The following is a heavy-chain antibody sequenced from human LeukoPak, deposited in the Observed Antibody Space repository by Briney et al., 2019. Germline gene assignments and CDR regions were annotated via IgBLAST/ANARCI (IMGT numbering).Heavy chain of an antibody. CDR1: GFTFSSYE. D-gene: IGHD6-6*01. J-gene: IGHJ4*02. V-gene: IGHV3-48*03. CDR2: ISGSGSST. Sequence: PGGSLRLSCAVPGFTFSSYEMNWVRQAPGKGLEWVSYISGSGSSTYYADSVKGRFTISRDNAKNSLYLQMNSLRAEGTATYYCARLYSSSSGLRASDYWGQGTLVTVSS. CDR3: ARLYSSSSGLRASDY.